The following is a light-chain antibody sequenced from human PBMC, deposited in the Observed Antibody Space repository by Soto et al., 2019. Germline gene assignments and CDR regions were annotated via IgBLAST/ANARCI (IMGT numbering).Light chain of an antibody. CDR2: GAS. CDR3: QQYGSSPTWT. CDR1: QSVSSSY. V-gene: IGKV3-20*01. J-gene: IGKJ1*01. Sequence: EIVLTQSPCTLSLSPGERATLSCRASQSVSSSYLAWYQQKPGQAPRLLIYGASSGATGIPDRFSGSGSGTDFTLTISRLEPEDFAVYYCQQYGSSPTWTFGQGTKVDIK.